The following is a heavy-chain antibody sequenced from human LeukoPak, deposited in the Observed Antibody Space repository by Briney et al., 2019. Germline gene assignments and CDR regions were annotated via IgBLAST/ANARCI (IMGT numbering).Heavy chain of an antibody. CDR2: IYTSGST. CDR1: GGSISSYY. D-gene: IGHD1-26*01. V-gene: IGHV4-4*07. CDR3: ARDGDSGSYIDY. Sequence: SETLSLTCTVSGGSISSYYWSWIRQPAGKGLEWIGRIYTSGSTNYNPSLKSRVTMSVDTSKNQFSLKLSSVTAEDTAVYYCARDGDSGSYIDYWGQGTLVTVSS. J-gene: IGHJ4*02.